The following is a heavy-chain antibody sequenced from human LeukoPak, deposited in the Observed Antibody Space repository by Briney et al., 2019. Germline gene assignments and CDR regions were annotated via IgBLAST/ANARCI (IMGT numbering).Heavy chain of an antibody. Sequence: GGSLRLSCAASGFTFSSYSMTWVRQAPGKGLEWVSSVSSSSYIYYADSVKGRFTISRGNAKNSLYLQMNSLRAEDTAVYYCARSVATIKMDGYWGQGTLVTVSS. J-gene: IGHJ4*02. V-gene: IGHV3-21*01. CDR3: ARSVATIKMDGY. CDR1: GFTFSSYS. D-gene: IGHD5-12*01. CDR2: VSSSSYI.